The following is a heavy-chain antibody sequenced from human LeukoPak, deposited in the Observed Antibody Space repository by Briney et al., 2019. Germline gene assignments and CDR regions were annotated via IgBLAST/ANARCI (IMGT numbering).Heavy chain of an antibody. J-gene: IGHJ4*02. D-gene: IGHD3-10*01. CDR3: ARDGYYGSGSYYTTLDY. CDR1: RGTFSSYA. Sequence: SVKVSCKASRGTFSSYAISWVRQAPGQGLEWMGGIIPIFGTANYAQKFQGRVTITANESTSTAYMELSSLRSEDTAVYYCARDGYYGSGSYYTTLDYWGQGTLVTVSS. CDR2: IIPIFGTA. V-gene: IGHV1-69*13.